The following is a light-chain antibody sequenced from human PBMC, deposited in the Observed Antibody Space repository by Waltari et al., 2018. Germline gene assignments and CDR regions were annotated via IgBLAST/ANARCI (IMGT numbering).Light chain of an antibody. CDR1: SNDFGGYNL. J-gene: IGLJ3*02. CDR3: CSYAGAVTWV. V-gene: IGLV2-23*01. Sequence: QSALTQPASVSGAPGQSITISCSGSSNDFGGYNLVSWYQQHPGKAPKLLIYEGTKWPSGVSDRFSGSKSDSTASLTISGLQTEDEADYYCCSYAGAVTWVFGGGTKLTVL. CDR2: EGT.